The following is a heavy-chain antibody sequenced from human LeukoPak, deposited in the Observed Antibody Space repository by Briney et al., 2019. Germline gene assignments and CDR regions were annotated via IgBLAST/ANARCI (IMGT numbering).Heavy chain of an antibody. CDR3: ARVGAGRRLWDAFDI. D-gene: IGHD1-26*01. J-gene: IGHJ3*02. Sequence: GASVKVSCKASGGTFSSYAISWVRQAPGQGLEWMGGIIPIFGTANYAQKFQGRVTITADKSTSTAYMELSSLRSEDTAVYYCARVGAGRRLWDAFDIWGQGTMVTVSS. CDR1: GGTFSSYA. CDR2: IIPIFGTA. V-gene: IGHV1-69*06.